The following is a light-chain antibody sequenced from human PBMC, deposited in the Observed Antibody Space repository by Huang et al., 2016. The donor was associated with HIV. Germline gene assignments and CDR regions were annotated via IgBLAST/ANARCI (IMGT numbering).Light chain of an antibody. CDR3: MQTLQTPFFS. J-gene: IGKJ3*01. V-gene: IGKV2-28*01. Sequence: DIVMTQFPLYLPVTPGEPASISCRASQSLLHSNGYKYLDWYLQKPGQSPQLLIYLCSNRASGVPDRFSGSGSDAEFTLTISSVEAEDVGVYYCMQTLQTPFFSFGPGTIVDI. CDR2: LCS. CDR1: QSLLHSNGYKY.